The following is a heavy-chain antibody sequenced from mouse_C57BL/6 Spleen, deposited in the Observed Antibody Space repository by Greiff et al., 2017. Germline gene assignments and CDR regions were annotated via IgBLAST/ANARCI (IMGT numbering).Heavy chain of an antibody. D-gene: IGHD1-1*01. CDR1: GFTFSSYG. CDR3: ARQGYYGAYWYFDV. V-gene: IGHV5-6*01. J-gene: IGHJ1*03. CDR2: ISSGGSYT. Sequence: EVQGVESGGDLVKPGGSLKLSCAASGFTFSSYGMSWVRQTPDKRLEWVATISSGGSYTYYPASVKGRFTISRDNAKNTLYLQMSSLKSEDTAMYYCARQGYYGAYWYFDVWGTGTTVTVSS.